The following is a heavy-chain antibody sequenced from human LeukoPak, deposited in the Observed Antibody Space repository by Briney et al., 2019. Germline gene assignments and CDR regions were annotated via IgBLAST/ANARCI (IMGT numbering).Heavy chain of an antibody. V-gene: IGHV4-39*01. CDR3: ARHASVSGNWPRPLDY. J-gene: IGHJ4*02. CDR1: GGSISSSSYY. D-gene: IGHD3-3*01. CDR2: IYYSGST. Sequence: SETLSLTCTVSGGSISSSSYYWGWVRQPPGKGLEWIANIYYSGSTYYSPSLRSRVTISVDTSKNQFSLKLTSVTAADAAVYYCARHASVSGNWPRPLDYWGQGSLVTVSS.